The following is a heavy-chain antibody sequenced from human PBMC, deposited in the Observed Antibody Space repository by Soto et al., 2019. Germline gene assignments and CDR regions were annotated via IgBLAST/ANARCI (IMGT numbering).Heavy chain of an antibody. D-gene: IGHD5-18*01. CDR2: ISWNSGSI. V-gene: IGHV3-9*01. CDR1: GFTVDDYA. J-gene: IGHJ4*02. CDR3: AKDMSGYSYGYTLFDY. Sequence: CLRLSCAASGFTVDDYAMHWVRQAPGKGLEWVSGISWNSGSIGYADSVKGRFTISRDNAKNSLYLQMNSLRAEDTALYYCAKDMSGYSYGYTLFDYWGQGTLVTVSS.